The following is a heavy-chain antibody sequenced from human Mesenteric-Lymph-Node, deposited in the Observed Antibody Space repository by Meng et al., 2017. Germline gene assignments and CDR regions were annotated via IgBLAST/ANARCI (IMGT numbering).Heavy chain of an antibody. D-gene: IGHD3-10*01. V-gene: IGHV3-33*01. J-gene: IGHJ4*02. CDR1: GFIFRSYG. CDR3: ARYRSGSSDY. Sequence: GESLKISCVASGFIFRSYGMHWVRQAPGKGLEWVGVIWYDGSKTYYADSVKGRFSISRDNSKNTVYLQMNSLRVEDTAVYYCARYRSGSSDYWGPGTLVTVSS. CDR2: IWYDGSKT.